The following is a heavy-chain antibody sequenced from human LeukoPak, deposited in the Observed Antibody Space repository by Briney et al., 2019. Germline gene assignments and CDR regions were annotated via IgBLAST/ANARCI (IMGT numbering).Heavy chain of an antibody. CDR3: AKEGVAVGYYYYYMDV. Sequence: GGSLRLSCATSGFTVSSNYMTWVRQAPGKGLEWVSVIYSGGGTRYADSVKGRFTISKDNSKNTLYLQMNSLRAEDTAVYYCAKEGVAVGYYYYYMDVWGKGTTVTISS. CDR2: IYSGGGT. V-gene: IGHV3-66*02. J-gene: IGHJ6*03. CDR1: GFTVSSNY. D-gene: IGHD3-3*01.